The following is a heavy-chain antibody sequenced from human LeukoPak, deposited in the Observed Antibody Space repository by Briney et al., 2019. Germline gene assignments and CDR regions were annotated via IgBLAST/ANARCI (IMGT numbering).Heavy chain of an antibody. CDR2: INWNGGST. CDR3: ARADYYYDSSGYYLADY. Sequence: GGSLRLSCAASGFTFDDYGMSWVRQAPGKGLEWVSGINWNGGSTGYADSVKGRFTISRDNAKNSLYVQMNSLRAEDTALYYCARADYYYDSSGYYLADYWGQGTLVTVSS. V-gene: IGHV3-20*04. J-gene: IGHJ4*02. CDR1: GFTFDDYG. D-gene: IGHD3-22*01.